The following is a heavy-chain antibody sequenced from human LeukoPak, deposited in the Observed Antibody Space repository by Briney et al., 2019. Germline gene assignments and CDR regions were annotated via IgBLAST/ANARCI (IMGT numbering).Heavy chain of an antibody. V-gene: IGHV3-23*01. D-gene: IGHD4-17*01. Sequence: GGSLRLSCAASGFIFRDYAMSWVRQAPGKGLEWVSATSDSGGSIYYADSVKGRFTISRDNSKNTLYLQMNSLRAEDTAVYYCAKGPHGDYVEDYYYGMDVWGQGTTVTVSS. CDR2: TSDSGGSI. J-gene: IGHJ6*02. CDR3: AKGPHGDYVEDYYYGMDV. CDR1: GFIFRDYA.